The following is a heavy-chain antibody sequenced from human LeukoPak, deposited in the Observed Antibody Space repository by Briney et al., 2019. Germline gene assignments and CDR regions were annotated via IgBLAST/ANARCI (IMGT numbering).Heavy chain of an antibody. CDR1: GYTFTSYG. CDR2: ISAYNGNT. J-gene: IGHJ3*02. CDR3: SRDLRRWLQFPDAFDI. D-gene: IGHD5-24*01. V-gene: IGHV1-18*01. Sequence: ASVTVSCKASGYTFTSYGISWVRQAPGQGLEWMGWISAYNGNTNYAQTLQGRVTMTTDTSTSTAYMELRSLRADDTAVYYCSRDLRRWLQFPDAFDIWGQGTMVTVSS.